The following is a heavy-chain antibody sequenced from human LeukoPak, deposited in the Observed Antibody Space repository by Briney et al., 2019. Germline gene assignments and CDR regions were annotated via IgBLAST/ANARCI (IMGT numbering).Heavy chain of an antibody. CDR2: ISSSSYI. Sequence: GGSLRLSCAASGFTFSSCSMNWVRQAPGKGLEWVSSISSSSYIYYADSVKGRFTTSRGNAKNSLFLQMHSLRAEDTAVYYCARVDNNGLYSEYFDHWGQGTLVTVSS. D-gene: IGHD6-19*01. CDR3: ARVDNNGLYSEYFDH. V-gene: IGHV3-21*01. J-gene: IGHJ1*01. CDR1: GFTFSSCS.